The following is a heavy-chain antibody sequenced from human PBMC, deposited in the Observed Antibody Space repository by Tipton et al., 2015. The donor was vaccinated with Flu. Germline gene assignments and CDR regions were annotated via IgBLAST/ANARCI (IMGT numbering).Heavy chain of an antibody. CDR1: GGSISSYY. Sequence: LSLSCTVSGGSISSYYWSWIRQPAGKGLEWIGRIYTSGSTNYNPSLKSRVTMSVDTSKNQFSLKLSSVTAADTAVYYCASLSSSWGYLDYWGQGTLVTVSS. D-gene: IGHD6-13*01. CDR3: ASLSSSWGYLDY. V-gene: IGHV4-4*07. J-gene: IGHJ4*02. CDR2: IYTSGST.